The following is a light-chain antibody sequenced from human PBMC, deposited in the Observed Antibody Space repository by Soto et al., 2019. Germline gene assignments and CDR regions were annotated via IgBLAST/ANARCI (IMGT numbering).Light chain of an antibody. Sequence: EIVLTQSPATLSLSPGERATLSCRASQSVSSYLAWYQQKPGQAPRLLIYDASNRATGIPARFSGSGSGTGFTLTISSLEPEDFAVYYCQQRSNWPPEITFGQGTRLEI. CDR2: DAS. CDR1: QSVSSY. CDR3: QQRSNWPPEIT. V-gene: IGKV3-11*01. J-gene: IGKJ5*01.